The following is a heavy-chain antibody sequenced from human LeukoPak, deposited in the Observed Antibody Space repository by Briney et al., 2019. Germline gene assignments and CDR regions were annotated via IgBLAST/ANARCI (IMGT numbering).Heavy chain of an antibody. CDR1: GYNFNQYY. Sequence: ASVKVSCKASGYNFNQYYIHWVRQAPGQAPEWMGCMDPITGDTTYTQEFRGRVTMTRDTSISTAYMELSSLRSDDTAIYYCARDQSLKVYYMDVWGRGTPVTISS. CDR3: ARDQSLKVYYMDV. CDR2: MDPITGDT. J-gene: IGHJ6*03. V-gene: IGHV1-2*02.